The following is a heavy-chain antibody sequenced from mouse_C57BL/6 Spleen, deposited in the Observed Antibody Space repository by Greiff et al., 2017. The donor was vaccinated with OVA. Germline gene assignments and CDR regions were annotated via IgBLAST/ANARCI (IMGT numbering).Heavy chain of an antibody. CDR3: ARKRNSLGIYAMDY. J-gene: IGHJ4*01. Sequence: QVQLQQPGAELVKPGASVKLSCKASGYTFTSYWMQWVKQRPGQGLEWIGEIDPSDSYTNYNQKFKGKATLTVDTSSSTAYMQLSSLTSEDSAVYYCARKRNSLGIYAMDYWGQGTSVTVSS. CDR1: GYTFTSYW. D-gene: IGHD4-1*01. V-gene: IGHV1-50*01. CDR2: IDPSDSYT.